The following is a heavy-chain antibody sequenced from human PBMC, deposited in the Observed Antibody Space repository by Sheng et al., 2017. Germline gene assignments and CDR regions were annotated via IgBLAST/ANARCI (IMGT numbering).Heavy chain of an antibody. CDR2: IYTSGST. CDR1: GGSISSGSYY. Sequence: QVQLQESGPGLVKPSQTLSLTCSVSGGSISSGSYYWSWIRQPAGKGLEWIGRIYTSGSTNYNPSLKSRVTISVDTSKNQFSLKLSSVTAADTAVYYCARRHYYDSSGEKWGQGTLVTVSS. J-gene: IGHJ4*02. CDR3: ARRHYYDSSGEK. V-gene: IGHV4-61*02. D-gene: IGHD3-22*01.